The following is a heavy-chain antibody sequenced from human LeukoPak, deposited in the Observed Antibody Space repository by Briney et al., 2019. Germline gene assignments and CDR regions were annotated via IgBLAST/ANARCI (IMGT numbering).Heavy chain of an antibody. D-gene: IGHD3-22*01. Sequence: GGSLRLSCAASGFTFSSYAMSWVRQAPGKGLEWVSAISGSGGSTYYADSVKGRFTISRDNSKNTLYLQMNSLRAEDTAVYYCAKEVVVVITTPTEAGFGYWGQGTLVTVSS. CDR2: ISGSGGST. CDR3: AKEVVVVITTPTEAGFGY. V-gene: IGHV3-23*01. CDR1: GFTFSSYA. J-gene: IGHJ4*02.